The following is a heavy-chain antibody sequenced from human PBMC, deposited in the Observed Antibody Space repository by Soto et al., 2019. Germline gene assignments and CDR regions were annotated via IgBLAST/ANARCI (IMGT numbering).Heavy chain of an antibody. J-gene: IGHJ6*03. D-gene: IGHD2-2*01. CDR2: IGTAGDT. CDR1: GFTFSSYD. Sequence: EVQLVESGGGLVQPGGSLRLSCAASGFTFSSYDMHWVRQATGKGLEWVSAIGTAGDTYYPGSVKGRFTISRENAKNSLYLQMNSLRAGDTAVYYCARGGITSYYMDVWGKGTTVTVSS. V-gene: IGHV3-13*01. CDR3: ARGGITSYYMDV.